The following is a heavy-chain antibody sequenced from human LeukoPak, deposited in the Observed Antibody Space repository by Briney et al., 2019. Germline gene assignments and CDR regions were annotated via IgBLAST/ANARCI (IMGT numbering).Heavy chain of an antibody. V-gene: IGHV1-2*02. J-gene: IGHJ4*02. CDR1: GYTFTGYY. D-gene: IGHD4-17*01. CDR2: INPNSGGT. Sequence: GASVKVSCKASGYTFTGYYMHWVRQAPGQGLEWMGWINPNSGGTNYAQKFQGRVTMTRDTSISTAYMELSRLRSDDTAVYYCARARDDYGDSWGFDYWGQGTLVTVSS. CDR3: ARARDDYGDSWGFDY.